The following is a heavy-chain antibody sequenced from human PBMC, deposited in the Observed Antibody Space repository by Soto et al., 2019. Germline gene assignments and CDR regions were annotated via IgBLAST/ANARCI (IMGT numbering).Heavy chain of an antibody. D-gene: IGHD2-15*01. V-gene: IGHV4-31*03. CDR3: ARTKCSGGSCYSWSLDN. CDR1: GGSITTGGYY. CDR2: RYYSEST. Sequence: PSVTLSLTCTVSGGSITTGGYYWSWIRQLPGKGLEWIGHRYYSESTYYNPSLKSRVSISLDTSKNQFSLKLSFVTAADTAMYYCARTKCSGGSCYSWSLDNWDQETPVTVSS. J-gene: IGHJ4*02.